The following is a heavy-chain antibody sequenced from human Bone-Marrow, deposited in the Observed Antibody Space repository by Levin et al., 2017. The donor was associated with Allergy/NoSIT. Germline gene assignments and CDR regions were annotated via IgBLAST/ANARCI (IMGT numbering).Heavy chain of an antibody. J-gene: IGHJ3*02. CDR1: GGSFSGYY. D-gene: IGHD3-10*01. CDR2: INHSGST. Sequence: RSQTLSLTCAVYGGSFSGYYWSWIRQPPGKGLEWIGEINHSGSTNYNPSLKSRVTISVDTSKNQFSLKLSSVTAADTAVYYCARVKYYGSGSRNRGAFDIWGQGTMVTVSS. V-gene: IGHV4-34*01. CDR3: ARVKYYGSGSRNRGAFDI.